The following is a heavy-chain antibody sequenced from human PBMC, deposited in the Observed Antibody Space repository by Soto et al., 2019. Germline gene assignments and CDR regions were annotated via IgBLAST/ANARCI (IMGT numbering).Heavy chain of an antibody. J-gene: IGHJ3*02. V-gene: IGHV1-2*04. CDR2: INPNSGGT. CDR3: ASRIAAAGYAFDI. CDR1: GYTFTGYY. Sequence: ASVKVSCKASGYTFTGYYMHWVRQAPGQGLEWMGWINPNSGGTNYAQKFQGWVTMARDTSISTAYMELSRLRSDDTAVYYCASRIAAAGYAFDIWGQGTMVTVSS. D-gene: IGHD6-13*01.